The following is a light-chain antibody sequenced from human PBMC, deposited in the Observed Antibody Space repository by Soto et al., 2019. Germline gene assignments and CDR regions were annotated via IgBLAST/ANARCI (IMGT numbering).Light chain of an antibody. V-gene: IGLV1-44*01. CDR2: SNN. J-gene: IGLJ3*02. CDR3: AAWDDRLNGWV. Sequence: QSVLTQPPSASGTPGQRVTISCSGSSSNIGSNTVNWYQQLPGTAPKLLIHSNNQRPSGVPDRFSGSKSGTSASLAISGLQSEDEADYYCAAWDDRLNGWVFGGGTKLTVL. CDR1: SSNIGSNT.